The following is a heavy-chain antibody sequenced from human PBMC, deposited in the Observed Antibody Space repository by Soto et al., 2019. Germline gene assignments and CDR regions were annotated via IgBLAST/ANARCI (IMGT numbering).Heavy chain of an antibody. Sequence: QVHLVESGGGAVQAGRSLRVSCATSGFIFSAYGMHWVRQAPGKGLEWVAFINYDGSSKFYGDSVKGRFTVSRDNSKNTVFLQLNSLRGEDTATYYVARCKQKVIHCAMDVWGQGATVTVTS. CDR3: ARCKQKVIHCAMDV. V-gene: IGHV3-33*01. CDR2: INYDGSSK. J-gene: IGHJ6*02. CDR1: GFIFSAYG. D-gene: IGHD2-21*01.